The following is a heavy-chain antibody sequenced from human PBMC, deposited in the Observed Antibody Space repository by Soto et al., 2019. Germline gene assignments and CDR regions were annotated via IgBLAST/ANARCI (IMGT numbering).Heavy chain of an antibody. Sequence: PSETLSLTCTVSGGSISSGGYYWSWIRQHPGKGLEWIGYIYYSGSTYYNPSLKSRVTISVDTSKNQFSLKLSSVTAADTAVYYCARGRVEVATIYYNWFDPWGQGTLLTVSS. D-gene: IGHD5-12*01. CDR3: ARGRVEVATIYYNWFDP. V-gene: IGHV4-31*03. CDR2: IYYSGST. CDR1: GGSISSGGYY. J-gene: IGHJ5*02.